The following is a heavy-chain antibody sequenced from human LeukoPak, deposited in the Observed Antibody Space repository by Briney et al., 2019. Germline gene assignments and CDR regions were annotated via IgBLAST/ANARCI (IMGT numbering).Heavy chain of an antibody. J-gene: IGHJ5*02. Sequence: SETLSLACTVSGGSISSSSYYWGWIRQPPGKGLEWIGSIYYSGSTYYNPSLKSRVTISVDTSKNQFSLKLSSVTAADTAVYYCARSLRWFDPWGQGTLVTVSS. CDR3: ARSLRWFDP. CDR2: IYYSGST. D-gene: IGHD5-12*01. CDR1: GGSISSSSYY. V-gene: IGHV4-39*07.